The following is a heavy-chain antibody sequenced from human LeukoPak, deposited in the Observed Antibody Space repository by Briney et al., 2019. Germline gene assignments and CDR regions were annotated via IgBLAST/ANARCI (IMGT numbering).Heavy chain of an antibody. V-gene: IGHV4-61*01. D-gene: IGHD3-22*01. J-gene: IGHJ4*02. CDR2: IYYSGST. Sequence: PSQTLSLTCTISGDSISSGTYYWSWIRQPPGKGLEWIGYIYYSGSTNYNPSLKSRVTISVDTSKNQFSLKLSSVTAADTAVYYCARWAYDSSGYYYYFDYWGQGTLVTVSS. CDR3: ARWAYDSSGYYYYFDY. CDR1: GDSISSGTYY.